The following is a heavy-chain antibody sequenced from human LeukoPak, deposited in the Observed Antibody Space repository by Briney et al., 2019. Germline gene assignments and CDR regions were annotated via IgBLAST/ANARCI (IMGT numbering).Heavy chain of an antibody. CDR1: GYTFTSYG. Sequence: ASVTVSCKASGYTFTSYGISWVRQAPGQGLAWMGWISAYNGNTNYAQKLQGRVTMTTDTSTSTAYMELRSLRSDDTAVYYCARVGVIVVHTQPVEFDYWGQGTLVTISS. V-gene: IGHV1-18*01. D-gene: IGHD3-22*01. CDR2: ISAYNGNT. CDR3: ARVGVIVVHTQPVEFDY. J-gene: IGHJ4*02.